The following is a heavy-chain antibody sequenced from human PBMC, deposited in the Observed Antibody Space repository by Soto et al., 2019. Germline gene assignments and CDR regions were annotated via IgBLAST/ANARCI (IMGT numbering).Heavy chain of an antibody. D-gene: IGHD6-19*01. J-gene: IGHJ4*02. CDR3: AAGEIELAGPIDY. V-gene: IGHV4-4*02. CDR1: SGSISSSNW. CDR2: IYDSGST. Sequence: PSETLSLTCAVSSGSISSSNWWSWVRQPPGKGLEWIGKIYDSGSTNYNPSFKSRVTISLDKSKNQFALKLSSATAADTAVHYCAAGEIELAGPIDYWGQGTLVTVSS.